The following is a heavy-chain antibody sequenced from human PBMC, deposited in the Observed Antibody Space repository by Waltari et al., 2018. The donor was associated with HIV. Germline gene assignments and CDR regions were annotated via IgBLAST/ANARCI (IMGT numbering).Heavy chain of an antibody. J-gene: IGHJ5*02. V-gene: IGHV1-2*02. CDR3: ARPLPYCSTSSCPYFDP. CDR1: GYTFTGYY. Sequence: QVQLVQSGAEVKKPGASVKVSCKASGYTFTGYYMHWVRQAPGQGLEWMGWSNPNRGATNHAQKFQGRVTTTRDTSISTAYMELNSLRSHDTAVYYCARPLPYCSTSSCPYFDPWGQGTLVTVSS. CDR2: SNPNRGAT. D-gene: IGHD2-2*01.